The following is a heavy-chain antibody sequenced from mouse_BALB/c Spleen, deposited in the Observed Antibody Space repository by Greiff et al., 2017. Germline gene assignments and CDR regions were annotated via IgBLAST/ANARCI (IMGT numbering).Heavy chain of an antibody. CDR2: IDPANGNT. Sequence: VQLQQSGAELVKPGASVKLSCTASGFNIKDYYMHWVKQRPEQGLEWIGRIDPANGNTTYDPKFKGKATITADTSSNTAYLQLSSLTSEDTAVYYGSLNYYGSSYVAWFAYWGQGTLVTVSA. CDR1: GFNIKDYY. J-gene: IGHJ3*01. D-gene: IGHD1-1*01. V-gene: IGHV14-3*02. CDR3: SLNYYGSSYVAWFAY.